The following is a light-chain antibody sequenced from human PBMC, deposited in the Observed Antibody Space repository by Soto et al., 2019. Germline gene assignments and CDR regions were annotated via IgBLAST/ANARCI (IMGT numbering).Light chain of an antibody. CDR2: DVS. V-gene: IGLV2-14*03. J-gene: IGLJ2*01. CDR1: SSDVGGYNY. Sequence: QLVLTQPASVSGSPGQSITISCTGTSSDVGGYNYVSWYQHYPGKAPKLMIYDVSNRPSGVSDRFSGSKSGNTASLTISGLQTEDEADYYCSSYTSSSTLVVFGGGTKVTVL. CDR3: SSYTSSSTLVV.